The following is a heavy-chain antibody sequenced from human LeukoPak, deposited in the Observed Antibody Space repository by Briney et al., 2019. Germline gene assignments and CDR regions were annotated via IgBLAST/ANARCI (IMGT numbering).Heavy chain of an antibody. Sequence: GGSLRLSCAASGFTFSSYWMTWVRQAPGKGLEWVAKIKQDGSEKYYADSVKGRFTISRDNAKNSLYLQMNSLGAEDTAVYYCARRGTSSGWAHFDYWGQGTLVTVSS. D-gene: IGHD6-25*01. CDR2: IKQDGSEK. V-gene: IGHV3-7*05. J-gene: IGHJ4*02. CDR1: GFTFSSYW. CDR3: ARRGTSSGWAHFDY.